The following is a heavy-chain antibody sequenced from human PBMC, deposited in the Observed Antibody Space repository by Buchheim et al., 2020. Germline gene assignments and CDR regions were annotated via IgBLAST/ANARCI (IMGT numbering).Heavy chain of an antibody. CDR2: MHYSGRGGT. Sequence: QLQLQESGPGLVKPSETLSLTCTASVGSISSSKDYWGWIRQAPGKGLEWIGTMHYSGRGGTYYNPSLKSRVSISVDTSKNQFSLKLSSVTAADTAVYYCVRDGNNSWYYYWGQGTL. CDR1: VGSISSSKDY. J-gene: IGHJ4*02. D-gene: IGHD6-13*01. CDR3: VRDGNNSWYYY. V-gene: IGHV4-39*07.